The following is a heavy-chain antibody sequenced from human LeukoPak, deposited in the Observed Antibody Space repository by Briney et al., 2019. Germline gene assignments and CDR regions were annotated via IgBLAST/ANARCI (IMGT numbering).Heavy chain of an antibody. V-gene: IGHV3-23*01. J-gene: IGHJ6*03. CDR3: AKTSLSDPSGHYYYMDV. Sequence: GGSLRLSCAASGFTFSSYAMSWVRQAPGKGLECISGFSGSGGSTYYADSVKGRFTISRDNSQNTVSLQLNNLRIKDTALYYCAKTSLSDPSGHYYYMDVWGKGTTVTVSS. CDR1: GFTFSSYA. CDR2: FSGSGGST. D-gene: IGHD3-3*01.